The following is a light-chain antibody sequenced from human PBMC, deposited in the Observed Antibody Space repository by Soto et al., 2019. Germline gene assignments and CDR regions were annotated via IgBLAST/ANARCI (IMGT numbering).Light chain of an antibody. J-gene: IGLJ2*01. CDR2: LNSDGSH. CDR1: SGHSIYA. V-gene: IGLV4-69*01. Sequence: QLVLTQSPSASASLGASVKLTCTLSSGHSIYAIAWHQQQPEKGPRFLMKLNSDGSHTKGDGIPDRSSGSSSGADRYLTISSLQSEDEADYYCQTWGTGIRVFGGGTKLTVL. CDR3: QTWGTGIRV.